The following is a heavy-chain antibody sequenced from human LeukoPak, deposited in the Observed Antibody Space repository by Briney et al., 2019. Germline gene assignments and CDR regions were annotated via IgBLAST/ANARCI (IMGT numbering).Heavy chain of an antibody. V-gene: IGHV4-59*08. CDR1: GVSISSYY. D-gene: IGHD6-13*01. CDR2: IYYSGST. J-gene: IGHJ4*02. CDR3: ARLTYSSSYLDY. Sequence: SETLSLTCTVSGVSISSYYWSWIRQPPGKGLEWIGYIYYSGSTNYNPSLKSRVTISVDTSKNQFSLKLSSVTAADTAVYYCARLTYSSSYLDYWGQGTLVTVSS.